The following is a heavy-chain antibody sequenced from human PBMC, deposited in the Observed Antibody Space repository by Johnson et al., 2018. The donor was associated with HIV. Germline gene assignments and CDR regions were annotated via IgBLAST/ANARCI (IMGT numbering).Heavy chain of an antibody. D-gene: IGHD3-3*01. J-gene: IGHJ3*02. Sequence: VQLVESGGGVVRPGGSLRLSCAASGFTFDDYGMSWARQAPGQGLEWVSGINWNGGSTGYADSVKGRFTISRDNAKNSLYLQMYSLRAEDTAVYYCARAGGIFGVEDAFDIWGQGTMVTVSS. V-gene: IGHV3-20*04. CDR2: INWNGGST. CDR1: GFTFDDYG. CDR3: ARAGGIFGVEDAFDI.